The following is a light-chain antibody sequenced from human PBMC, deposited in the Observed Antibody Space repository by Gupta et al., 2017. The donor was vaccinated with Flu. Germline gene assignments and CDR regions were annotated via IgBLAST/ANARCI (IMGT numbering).Light chain of an antibody. V-gene: IGLV2-14*01. CDR1: SSDVGGYNY. Sequence: QSALTPPASVSGSPGQSITISCTGTSSDVGGYNYVSWYQQHPGKAPKLMIYEVSNRPSGVSIRFSGSKSGNTASLTISGLQAEDEADYYCSSYTTSSTLWMFGGGTKLTVL. CDR3: SSYTTSSTLWM. CDR2: EVS. J-gene: IGLJ3*02.